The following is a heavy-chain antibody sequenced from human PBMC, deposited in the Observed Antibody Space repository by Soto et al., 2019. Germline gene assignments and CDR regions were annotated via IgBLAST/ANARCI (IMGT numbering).Heavy chain of an antibody. D-gene: IGHD3-22*01. CDR2: IDPSDSQT. CDR1: GYSFPGYW. J-gene: IGHJ4*02. V-gene: IGHV5-10-1*01. CDR3: ARQIYDSDTGPNFQYYFDS. Sequence: GESLKIYCKGSGYSFPGYWITWVRQKPGKGLEWMGRIDPSDSQTYYSPSFRGHVTISVTKSITTVFLQWSSLRASDTAMYYCARQIYDSDTGPNFQYYFDSWGQGTPVTVSS.